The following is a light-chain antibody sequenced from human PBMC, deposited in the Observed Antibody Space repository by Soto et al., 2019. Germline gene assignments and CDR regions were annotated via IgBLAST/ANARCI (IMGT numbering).Light chain of an antibody. J-gene: IGLJ3*02. CDR2: LNSDGSH. CDR3: QTWGTGIWV. V-gene: IGLV4-69*01. CDR1: SGRSSYA. Sequence: QPVLTQSPSASASLGASVKLTCTLSSGRSSYAIAWHQQQPEKGPRYLMKLNSDGSHSKGDGIPDRFSGSSSGAERYLTISSLQSEDEADYYCQTWGTGIWVFGGGPKVTVL.